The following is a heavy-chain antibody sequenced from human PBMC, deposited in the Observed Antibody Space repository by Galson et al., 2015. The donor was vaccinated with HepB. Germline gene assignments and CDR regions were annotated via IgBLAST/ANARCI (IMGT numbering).Heavy chain of an antibody. CDR3: AKNWNFFDY. CDR1: GFTFNSYA. Sequence: SLRLSCAASGFTFNSYAMSWVRQAPGKGLEWVSGLSDRGGSTYYADSVKGRFTISRDNSKNTLYLQMNSLRAEDTAVYYCAKNWNFFDYWGQGTLVTVSS. V-gene: IGHV3-23*01. J-gene: IGHJ4*02. CDR2: LSDRGGST. D-gene: IGHD1-7*01.